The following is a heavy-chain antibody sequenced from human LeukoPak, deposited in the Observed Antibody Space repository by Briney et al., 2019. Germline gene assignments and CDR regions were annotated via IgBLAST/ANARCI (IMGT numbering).Heavy chain of an antibody. V-gene: IGHV3-7*01. CDR1: GFTFSSYW. CDR3: ARVEDSSGYPVDY. Sequence: GGSLRLSCAASGFTFSSYWMSWVRQAPGKGLEWVADIKQDGSEKYYVDSVKGRFTISRDNAKNSLYLQMNSLRAEDTAVYYCARVEDSSGYPVDYWGQGTLVTVSS. CDR2: IKQDGSEK. J-gene: IGHJ4*02. D-gene: IGHD3-22*01.